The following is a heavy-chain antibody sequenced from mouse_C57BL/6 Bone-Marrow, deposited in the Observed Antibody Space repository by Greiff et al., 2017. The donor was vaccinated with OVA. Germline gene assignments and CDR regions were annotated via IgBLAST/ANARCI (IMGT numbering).Heavy chain of an antibody. CDR2: IDPSDSYT. CDR3: ARHYSNYPYWYFDV. J-gene: IGHJ1*03. V-gene: IGHV1-59*01. Sequence: VQLQQPGAELVRPGTSVKLSCKASGYTFTSYWMHWVKQRPGQGLEWIGVIDPSDSYTNYNQKFKGKATLTVDTSSSTAYMQLSSLTSEDSAVYYCARHYSNYPYWYFDVWGTGTTVTVSS. D-gene: IGHD2-5*01. CDR1: GYTFTSYW.